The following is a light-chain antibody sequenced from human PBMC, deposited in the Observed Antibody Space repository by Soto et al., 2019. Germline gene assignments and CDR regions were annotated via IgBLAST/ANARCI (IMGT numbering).Light chain of an antibody. CDR2: AAS. CDR1: QSISTY. CDR3: QQYYSYPLT. Sequence: IQLTQSPSPLSASVGDRVAITCLASQSISTYLNWYQQKPGKAPKVLIYAASNLQSGVPSRFSGSGSGTDFTLTISCLQSEDFATYYCQQYYSYPLTFGGGTKVDIK. V-gene: IGKV1-39*01. J-gene: IGKJ4*01.